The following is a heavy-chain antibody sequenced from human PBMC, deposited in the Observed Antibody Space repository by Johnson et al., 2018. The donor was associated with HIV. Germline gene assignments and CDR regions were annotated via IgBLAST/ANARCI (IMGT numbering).Heavy chain of an antibody. CDR2: ISYDGINK. Sequence: QVQLVESGGGVVQPGRSLRLSCAASGFTFSSYAMHWVRQAPAKGLEWVAVISYDGINKYYADSVKGRFTISRDNSENTAYLQMNGLTVEDTAIYYCARDYYDSGGNHHAFDIWGQGTMVSVSS. CDR3: ARDYYDSGGNHHAFDI. J-gene: IGHJ3*02. CDR1: GFTFSSYA. V-gene: IGHV3-30-3*01. D-gene: IGHD3-22*01.